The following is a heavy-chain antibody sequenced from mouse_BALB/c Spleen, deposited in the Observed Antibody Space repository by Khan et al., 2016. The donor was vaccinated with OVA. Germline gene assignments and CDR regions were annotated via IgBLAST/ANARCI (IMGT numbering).Heavy chain of an antibody. CDR2: INPSSGYT. Sequence: VELVESGAELARPGASVKMSCKASGYTFTSYTMHWVKQRPGQGLEWIGYINPSSGYTKYNQKFKDKATLTTDKSSSTAYMQLSSLTSEDSAVYYCARTHERWGQGTTLTVSS. CDR1: GYTFTSYT. V-gene: IGHV1-4*01. J-gene: IGHJ2*01. CDR3: ARTHER.